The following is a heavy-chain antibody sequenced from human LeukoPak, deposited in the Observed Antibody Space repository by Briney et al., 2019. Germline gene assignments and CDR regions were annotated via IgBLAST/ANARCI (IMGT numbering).Heavy chain of an antibody. V-gene: IGHV1-69*13. Sequence: SVKVSCKASGGTFSSYAISWVRQAPGKGLEWMGGIIPIFGTANYAQKFQGRVTITADESTSTAYMELSILRSEDAAVYYCARAGYSYGWAYFDYWGQGTLVTVSS. CDR1: GGTFSSYA. D-gene: IGHD5-18*01. CDR3: ARAGYSYGWAYFDY. CDR2: IIPIFGTA. J-gene: IGHJ4*02.